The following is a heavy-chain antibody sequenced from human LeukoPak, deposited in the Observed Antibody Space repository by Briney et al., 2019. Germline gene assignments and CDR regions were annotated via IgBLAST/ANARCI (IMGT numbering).Heavy chain of an antibody. V-gene: IGHV3-30*03. Sequence: GGSLRLSCAASGFTFSSYGMHWVRQAPGKGLEWVAVISYDGSNKYYADSVKGRFTISRDNSKNTLYLQMNSLRAEDTAVYYCARKGGWLVRGYYFDYWGQGTLVTVSS. CDR1: GFTFSSYG. CDR3: ARKGGWLVRGYYFDY. J-gene: IGHJ4*02. CDR2: ISYDGSNK. D-gene: IGHD6-19*01.